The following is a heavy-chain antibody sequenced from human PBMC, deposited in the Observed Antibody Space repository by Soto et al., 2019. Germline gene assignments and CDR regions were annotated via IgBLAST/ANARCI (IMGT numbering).Heavy chain of an antibody. CDR2: INHSGST. D-gene: IGHD2-2*01. CDR3: ARGPVYGCSSTSCYAEGGYFDY. Sequence: QVQLQQWGAGLLKPSETLSLTCAVYGGSFSGYYWSWIRQPPGKGLEWIGEINHSGSTNYNPSLKSRVTTSVDTSKNQFSLKLSSVTAADTAVYYCARGPVYGCSSTSCYAEGGYFDYWGQGTLVTVSS. J-gene: IGHJ4*02. V-gene: IGHV4-34*01. CDR1: GGSFSGYY.